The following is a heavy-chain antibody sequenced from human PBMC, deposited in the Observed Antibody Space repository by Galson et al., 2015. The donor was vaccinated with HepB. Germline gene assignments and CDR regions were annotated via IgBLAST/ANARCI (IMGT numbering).Heavy chain of an antibody. Sequence: SGAEVKKPGESLRISCKGFGFSFTSYWIFWVRQMPGKGLEWMGRIDPSDSYTTYSPSFQGHITMSADKSINTVYLQWSNLKASDTAINYCARLPFLDTAMFPYSWLAPWGQGTLVTVSS. CDR2: IDPSDSYT. CDR3: ARLPFLDTAMFPYSWLAP. J-gene: IGHJ5*02. CDR1: GFSFTSYW. D-gene: IGHD5-18*01. V-gene: IGHV5-10-1*01.